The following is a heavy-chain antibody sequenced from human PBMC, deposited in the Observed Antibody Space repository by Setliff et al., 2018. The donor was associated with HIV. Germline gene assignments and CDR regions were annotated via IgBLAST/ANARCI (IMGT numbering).Heavy chain of an antibody. J-gene: IGHJ5*02. Sequence: SETLSLTCTVSGDSLIGFYWGWVRQPPGKGLELIGNLFYNGNTYYNPSLKSRVTISIDTSKNQFSLKLNSVTATDTAVYYCARGISNYVLSRFDPWGQGTLVTVSS. CDR1: GDSLIGFY. V-gene: IGHV4-38-2*02. D-gene: IGHD4-4*01. CDR2: LFYNGNT. CDR3: ARGISNYVLSRFDP.